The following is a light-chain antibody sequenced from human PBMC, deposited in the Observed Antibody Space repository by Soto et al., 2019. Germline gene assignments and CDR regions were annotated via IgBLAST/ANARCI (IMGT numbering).Light chain of an antibody. CDR3: QQYGSSGT. V-gene: IGKV3-20*01. CDR2: GAS. Sequence: EIVLTQSPGTLSLSPGERATLSCRASQSVSSSDLAWYQQKPGQAPRLLIYGASSRATGIPDRFSGSGSGTDFTLTISGLEPEDSAVYYCQQYGSSGTFGQGTKVDIK. J-gene: IGKJ1*01. CDR1: QSVSSSD.